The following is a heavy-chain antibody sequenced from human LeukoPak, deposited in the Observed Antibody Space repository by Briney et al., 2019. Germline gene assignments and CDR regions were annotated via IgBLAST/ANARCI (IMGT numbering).Heavy chain of an antibody. J-gene: IGHJ4*02. CDR1: GGSISSYY. Sequence: PSETLSLTCTVSGGSISSYYWSWIRQPLGKGLEWIGYIYYSGSTNYNPSLKSRVTISVDTSKNQFSLKLSPVTAADTAIYYCARAVSGRFDYWGQGTLVTVSS. V-gene: IGHV4-59*08. D-gene: IGHD6-19*01. CDR3: ARAVSGRFDY. CDR2: IYYSGST.